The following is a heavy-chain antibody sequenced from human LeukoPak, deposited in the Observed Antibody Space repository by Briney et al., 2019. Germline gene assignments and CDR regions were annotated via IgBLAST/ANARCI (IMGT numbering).Heavy chain of an antibody. CDR2: INPNSGGT. J-gene: IGHJ5*02. V-gene: IGHV1-2*02. CDR3: ARGFHSSSWFGGNWFDP. Sequence: ASVKVSCKASGYTFTGYYMHWVRQAPGQGLEWMGWINPNSGGTNYAQKFQGGVTMTRDTSISTAYMELSRLRSDDTAVYYCARGFHSSSWFGGNWFDPWGQGTLVTVSS. D-gene: IGHD6-13*01. CDR1: GYTFTGYY.